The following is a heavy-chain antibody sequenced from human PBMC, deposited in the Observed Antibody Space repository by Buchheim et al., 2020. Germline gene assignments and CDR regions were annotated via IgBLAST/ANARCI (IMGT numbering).Heavy chain of an antibody. CDR2: ISYDGSNK. J-gene: IGHJ3*02. Sequence: VQLLESGGGLVQPGGSLRLSCVASGFTFSSYGMHWVRQAPGKGLEWVAVISYDGSNKYYADSVKGRFTISRDNSKNTLYLQMNSLRAEDTAVYYCAKQDYDSSGYYRLDDAFDIWGQGT. CDR3: AKQDYDSSGYYRLDDAFDI. V-gene: IGHV3-30*18. D-gene: IGHD3-22*01. CDR1: GFTFSSYG.